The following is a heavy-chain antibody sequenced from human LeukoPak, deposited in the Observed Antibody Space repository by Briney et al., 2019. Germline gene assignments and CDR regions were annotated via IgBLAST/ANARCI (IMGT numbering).Heavy chain of an antibody. Sequence: SETLSLTCTVSGGSISSYYWGWIRQPPGKGLEWIGYISYSGSTNYNPSLKSRVTISLDTSKNQFSLKLSSVTAADTAVYYCARQVQLWPTGWFDPWGQGTLVTVSS. CDR1: GGSISSYY. CDR3: ARQVQLWPTGWFDP. J-gene: IGHJ5*02. D-gene: IGHD1-1*01. V-gene: IGHV4-59*01. CDR2: ISYSGST.